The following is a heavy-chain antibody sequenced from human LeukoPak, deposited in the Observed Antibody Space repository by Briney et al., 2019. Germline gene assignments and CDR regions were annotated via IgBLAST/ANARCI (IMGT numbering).Heavy chain of an antibody. CDR3: ARGSAAAAATLAFDI. J-gene: IGHJ3*02. D-gene: IGHD6-13*01. CDR2: ISAYNGNT. CDR1: RYTFSNYG. V-gene: IGHV1-18*01. Sequence: GASVTVSCKASRYTFSNYGITWVRQAPGQGLEWMGWISAYNGNTNYAQKVQGRVTMTTDTSTSTAYMELRSLRSDDTAVYYCARGSAAAAATLAFDIWGQGTMVTVSS.